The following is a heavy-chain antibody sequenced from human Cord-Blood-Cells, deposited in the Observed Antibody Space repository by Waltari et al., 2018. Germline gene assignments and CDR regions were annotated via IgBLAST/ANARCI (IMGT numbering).Heavy chain of an antibody. CDR3: ARGEADGSSSWYFDL. CDR2: IYHRGST. D-gene: IGHD6-6*01. CDR1: GYSISSGYY. J-gene: IGHJ2*01. V-gene: IGHV4-38-2*02. Sequence: QVQLQESGPGLVKPSETLSLTCTVSGYSISSGYYWGWIRQPPGTGLEWIGSIYHRGSTYDNPALKSRVTISVDTSKNQFSLRLSSVTAADTAVYYCARGEADGSSSWYFDLWGRGTLVTVSS.